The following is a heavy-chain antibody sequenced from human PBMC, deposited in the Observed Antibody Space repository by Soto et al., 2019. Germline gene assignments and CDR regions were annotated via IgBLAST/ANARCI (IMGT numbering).Heavy chain of an antibody. CDR3: ARDARGSGSLDY. J-gene: IGHJ4*02. CDR1: GFTFSSYG. Sequence: QVQLVESGGGVVQPGRSLRLSCAASGFTFSSYGMHWVRQAPGKGLEWVAVIWYDGSNKYYADSVKGRFTISRDNSKNTLYLQMTSLRAEDTAVYYCARDARGSGSLDYWGQGTLVTVSS. D-gene: IGHD3-10*01. CDR2: IWYDGSNK. V-gene: IGHV3-33*01.